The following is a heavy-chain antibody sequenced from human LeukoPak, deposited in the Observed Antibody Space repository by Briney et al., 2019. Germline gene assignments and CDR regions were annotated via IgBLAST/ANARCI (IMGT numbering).Heavy chain of an antibody. V-gene: IGHV3-9*01. CDR2: ISWNSGSI. Sequence: GGSLRLSCAASGFTFDDYAMHWVRQAPGKGLEWVSGISWNSGSIGYADSVKGRFTISRDNAKNSLYLQMNSLRAEDTALYYCAKAPARDIVATITYYFDYWGQGTLVTVSS. J-gene: IGHJ4*02. CDR1: GFTFDDYA. D-gene: IGHD5-12*01. CDR3: AKAPARDIVATITYYFDY.